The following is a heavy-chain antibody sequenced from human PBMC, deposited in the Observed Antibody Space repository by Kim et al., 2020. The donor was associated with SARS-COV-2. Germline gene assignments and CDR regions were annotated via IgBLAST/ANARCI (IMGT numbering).Heavy chain of an antibody. CDR1: GFTLDNYG. J-gene: IGHJ4*02. V-gene: IGHV3-9*01. CDR3: AKDGRVGRSSAGGDFDH. CDR2: KTWHGGSE. D-gene: IGHD6-6*01. Sequence: GGSLRLSCAASGFTLDNYGMRWVRQAPGKGLEWVSVKTWHGGSEYYADSVRGRFTISRDSAKNSLYLQMNSLRAEDTAMYYCAKDGRVGRSSAGGDFDHWGEGTPVTVSS.